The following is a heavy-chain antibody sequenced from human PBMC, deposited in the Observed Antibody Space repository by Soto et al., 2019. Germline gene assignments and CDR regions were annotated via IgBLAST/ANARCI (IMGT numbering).Heavy chain of an antibody. V-gene: IGHV4-59*01. CDR3: ARGGCSGGSCYLGDYYYGMDV. CDR1: GDSISSSY. D-gene: IGHD2-15*01. Sequence: SATLSLTCDVSGDSISSSYWSWIRQPPGKGLEWIGYIYYSGSTNYNPSLKSRVTISVDTSKNQFSLKLSSVTAADTAVYYCARGGCSGGSCYLGDYYYGMDVWGQGTTVTVSS. CDR2: IYYSGST. J-gene: IGHJ6*02.